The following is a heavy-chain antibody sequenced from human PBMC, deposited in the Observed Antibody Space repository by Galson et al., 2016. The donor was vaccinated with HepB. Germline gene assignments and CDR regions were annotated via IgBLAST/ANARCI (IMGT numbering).Heavy chain of an antibody. V-gene: IGHV3-23*01. CDR3: AKAGSGWSGRARYSDL. CDR2: ISGSGGRT. D-gene: IGHD6-19*01. J-gene: IGHJ2*01. CDR1: GFTFSNYA. Sequence: LRLSCAASGFTFSNYAMNWVRQTPGKGLEWVTGISGSGGRTFYADSVKGRFAISRDNSKKALYLQMNNLRDEDTAEYFCAKAGSGWSGRARYSDLWGRGTLVTVSS.